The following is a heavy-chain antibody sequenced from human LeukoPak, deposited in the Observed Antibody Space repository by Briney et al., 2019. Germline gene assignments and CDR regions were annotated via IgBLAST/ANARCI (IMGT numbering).Heavy chain of an antibody. D-gene: IGHD1-1*01. Sequence: SSETLSLTCAVYGGSFSGYYWSWIRQPPGKGLEWIGEINHSGSTNYNPSLKSRVTISVDTSKNQFSLKLSSVTAADTAVYYCARLLPRQLYYYYYMDVWGKGTTVTISS. CDR2: INHSGST. V-gene: IGHV4-34*01. CDR3: ARLLPRQLYYYYYMDV. J-gene: IGHJ6*03. CDR1: GGSFSGYY.